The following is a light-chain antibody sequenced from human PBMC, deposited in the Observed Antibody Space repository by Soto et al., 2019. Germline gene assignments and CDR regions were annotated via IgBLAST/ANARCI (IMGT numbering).Light chain of an antibody. CDR3: QQYSNWPLT. CDR2: GAS. J-gene: IGKJ4*01. CDR1: QSVGSN. Sequence: EIVLTQSPGTLSLSPGARATLSCRASQSVGSNLAWYPQKPGQAPRLLVSGASTRATGIAARFNGGGSGTEFTLTISSLQSEDFAVYYCQQYSNWPLTFGGGTKVDIK. V-gene: IGKV3-15*01.